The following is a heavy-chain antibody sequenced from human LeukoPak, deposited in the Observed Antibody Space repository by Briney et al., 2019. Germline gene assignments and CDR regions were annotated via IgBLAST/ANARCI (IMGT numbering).Heavy chain of an antibody. CDR3: ARGYGSGSYST. CDR2: IYPGGTT. Sequence: SKTLSLTCSVSGGSISSSYLSWIRQPAGKGLEWFGRIYPGGTTIYNPSLKGRVTMSIDTSKNQFSLKVNSVTAADTAVYYCARGYGSGSYSTWGQGTLVSVSS. J-gene: IGHJ5*02. V-gene: IGHV4-4*07. CDR1: GGSISSSY. D-gene: IGHD3-10*01.